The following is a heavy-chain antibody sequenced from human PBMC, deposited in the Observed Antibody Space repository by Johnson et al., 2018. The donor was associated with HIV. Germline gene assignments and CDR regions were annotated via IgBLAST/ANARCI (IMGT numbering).Heavy chain of an antibody. V-gene: IGHV3-7*01. J-gene: IGHJ3*02. Sequence: EQLVESGGGVVQPGRSLRLSCAASGFTFSNYWMTWVRQAPGKGLEWVANIKQDGSEKYYVDSVKGRFTMSRDNAKKSLYLQMNSLRAEDTAVYYCAREEGTDILTRGDSFDIWGQGTMVTVSS. D-gene: IGHD3-9*01. CDR2: IKQDGSEK. CDR3: AREEGTDILTRGDSFDI. CDR1: GFTFSNYW.